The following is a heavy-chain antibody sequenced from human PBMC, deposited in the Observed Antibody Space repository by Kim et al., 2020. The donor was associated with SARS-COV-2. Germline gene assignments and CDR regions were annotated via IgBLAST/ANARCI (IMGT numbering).Heavy chain of an antibody. CDR3: ARRCYYDCSGLLY. CDR2: ISSSTTK. V-gene: IGHV3-48*02. Sequence: GGSLRLSCAASGFTFSNYSMNWVRQAPGKGLEWVSYISSSTTKNYAGYVKDRFTITRDNAMNSLYLQMNSMRDEDTAVYYCARRCYYDCSGLLYWGKGTLVTVSS. D-gene: IGHD3-22*01. CDR1: GFTFSNYS. J-gene: IGHJ4*02.